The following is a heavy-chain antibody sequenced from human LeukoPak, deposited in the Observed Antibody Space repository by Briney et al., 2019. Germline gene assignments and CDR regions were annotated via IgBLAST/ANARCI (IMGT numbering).Heavy chain of an antibody. CDR2: INPSGGST. V-gene: IGHV1-46*03. J-gene: IGHJ4*02. CDR3: APSGGVSLDY. CDR1: GYTFTSYY. Sequence: ASVKVSCKASGYTFTSYYMRWVRQAPGQGLEWMGIINPSGGSTSYAQKFQGRVTMIRDTSTSTVYMELSSLRSEDTAVYYCAPSGGVSLDYWGQGTLVTVSS.